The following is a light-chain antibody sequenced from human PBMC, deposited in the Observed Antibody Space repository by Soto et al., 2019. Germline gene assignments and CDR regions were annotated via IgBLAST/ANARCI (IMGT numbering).Light chain of an antibody. V-gene: IGKV1-39*01. Sequence: DIQMTQSPSSLSASVGDRVTITCRASQSISSYLNWYQQKPGKAPKLLIYAASSLQSGVPSRFSGSGSGTDFTLTISSLQPEDFATYYCQQCYSTPQLLTFGGGTKVEIK. CDR1: QSISSY. CDR3: QQCYSTPQLLT. CDR2: AAS. J-gene: IGKJ4*01.